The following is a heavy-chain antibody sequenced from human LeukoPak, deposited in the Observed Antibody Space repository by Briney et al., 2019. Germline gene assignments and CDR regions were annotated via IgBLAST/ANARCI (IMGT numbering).Heavy chain of an antibody. J-gene: IGHJ4*02. Sequence: ASVKVSCKASGYTFTSYGISWVRQAPGQGLEWMGWISAYNGNTNYAQKLQGRVTMTTDTSTSTAYMELRSLRSDDTAVYCCARDVKGSGSYYNVGDYWGQGTLVTVSS. CDR2: ISAYNGNT. D-gene: IGHD3-10*01. V-gene: IGHV1-18*01. CDR1: GYTFTSYG. CDR3: ARDVKGSGSYYNVGDY.